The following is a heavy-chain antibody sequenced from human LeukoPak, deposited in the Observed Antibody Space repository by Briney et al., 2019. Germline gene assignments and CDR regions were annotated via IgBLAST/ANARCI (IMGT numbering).Heavy chain of an antibody. Sequence: GTSLRLSCAASEFTFSACGMHWVRQAPGKGLEWVAVISYDATYKYYADSVKGRFTISRDNSKNTLFLQMNSLRAEDTAIYYCARPNTPLIVVMTAALDYWGQGTLVNVSS. J-gene: IGHJ4*02. D-gene: IGHD2-21*02. CDR1: EFTFSACG. CDR3: ARPNTPLIVVMTAALDY. CDR2: ISYDATYK. V-gene: IGHV3-30*03.